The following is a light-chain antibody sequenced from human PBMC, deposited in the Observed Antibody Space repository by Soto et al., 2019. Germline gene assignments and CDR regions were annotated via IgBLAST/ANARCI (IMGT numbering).Light chain of an antibody. CDR1: QSVSNSY. CDR3: QQYNNWPRT. J-gene: IGKJ1*01. Sequence: IVLQPSPATLSLYPGERATLSCGASQSVSNSYLAWYQQKPGLAPRLLIYGASTRATGIPARFSGSGSGTEFTLTISSLQSEDFAVYYCQQYNNWPRTFGQGTRWIS. V-gene: IGKV3-15*01. CDR2: GAS.